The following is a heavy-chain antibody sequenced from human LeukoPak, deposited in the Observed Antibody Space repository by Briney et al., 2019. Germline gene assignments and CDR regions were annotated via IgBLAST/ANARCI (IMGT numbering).Heavy chain of an antibody. J-gene: IGHJ6*03. CDR1: GGSISSSSYY. V-gene: IGHV4-39*07. Sequence: SETLSLTCTVSGGSISSSSYYWGWIRQPPGKGLEWIGSIYYSGSTYYNPSLKSRVTMSVDTSKNQFSLKLSSVTAADTAVYYCARGLSSIAARSYYYYYYMDVWGKGTTVTVSS. D-gene: IGHD6-6*01. CDR2: IYYSGST. CDR3: ARGLSSIAARSYYYYYYMDV.